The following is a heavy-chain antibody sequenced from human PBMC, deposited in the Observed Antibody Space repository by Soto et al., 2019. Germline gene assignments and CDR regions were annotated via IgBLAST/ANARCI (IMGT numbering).Heavy chain of an antibody. J-gene: IGHJ6*03. V-gene: IGHV4-59*12. CDR1: GGSISSYY. Sequence: PSETLSLTCTVSGGSISSYYWSWIRQPPGKGLEWIGYIYYSGSTNYNPSLKSRVTISVDTSKNQFSLHLNSVTPEDTAVYYCVGTTSLQWYYMDVWDKGTTVTVS. D-gene: IGHD6-19*01. CDR2: IYYSGST. CDR3: VGTTSLQWYYMDV.